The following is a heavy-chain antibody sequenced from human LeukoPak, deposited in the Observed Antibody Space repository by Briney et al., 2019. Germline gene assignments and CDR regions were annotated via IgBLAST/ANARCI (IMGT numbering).Heavy chain of an antibody. CDR3: ARLNVDTTMVTRGYWYFDL. CDR2: INYSGSS. Sequence: PSETLSLTCSVSGGSISSYFRNWIRQPPGKGLEWIGHINYSGSSNYNPSLKSRATMSVDTSKNQFSLKLSSVTATDTAVYYCARLNVDTTMVTRGYWYFDLWGRGTLVTVSS. CDR1: GGSISSYF. V-gene: IGHV4-59*08. J-gene: IGHJ2*01. D-gene: IGHD5-18*01.